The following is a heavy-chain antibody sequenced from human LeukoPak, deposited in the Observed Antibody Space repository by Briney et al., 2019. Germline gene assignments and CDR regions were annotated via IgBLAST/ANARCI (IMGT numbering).Heavy chain of an antibody. D-gene: IGHD1-26*01. J-gene: IGHJ4*02. CDR3: AREWEWELRRGAGYFDY. CDR2: IYYSGST. Sequence: SQTLSLTCTVSGGSISSGDYYWSWIRQPPGKGLEWIGYIYYSGSTYYNPSLKSRVTRSVDTSTNQFSLKLRSVTAADTAVYYCAREWEWELRRGAGYFDYWGQGTLVTVSS. V-gene: IGHV4-30-4*08. CDR1: GGSISSGDYY.